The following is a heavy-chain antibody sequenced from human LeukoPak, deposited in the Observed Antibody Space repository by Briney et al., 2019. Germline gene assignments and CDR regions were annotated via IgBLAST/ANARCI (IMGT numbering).Heavy chain of an antibody. D-gene: IGHD6-19*01. Sequence: LVASVKVSCKASGYTFTGYYMHWVRQAPGQGLEWMGWINPNSGGTNYAQKFQGRVTMTRDTSISTAYMELSRLRSDDTAVYYCARARGGQWLVLGYWGQGTLVTVSS. CDR1: GYTFTGYY. J-gene: IGHJ4*02. CDR3: ARARGGQWLVLGY. CDR2: INPNSGGT. V-gene: IGHV1-2*03.